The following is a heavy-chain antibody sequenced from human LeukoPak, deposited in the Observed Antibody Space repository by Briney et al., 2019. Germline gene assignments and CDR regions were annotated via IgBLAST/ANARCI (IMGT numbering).Heavy chain of an antibody. D-gene: IGHD2/OR15-2a*01. Sequence: GGSLRLSCSASGFTFSTYAMHWVRQAPGKGLEYASSISSNGDSTYYADSVKGRFTISRDNSKNTLYLQMSSLRAEDTAVYYCLKDATSMGSWGQGTLVTVSS. CDR2: ISSNGDST. J-gene: IGHJ4*02. CDR1: GFTFSTYA. V-gene: IGHV3-64D*06. CDR3: LKDATSMGS.